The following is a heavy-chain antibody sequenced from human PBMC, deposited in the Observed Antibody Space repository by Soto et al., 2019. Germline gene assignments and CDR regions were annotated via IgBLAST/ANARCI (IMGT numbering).Heavy chain of an antibody. CDR2: ISYDGSNK. D-gene: IGHD2-2*01. J-gene: IGHJ5*01. CDR3: ARDQVPASLLGWFDS. Sequence: WGSLILSCAASGFTFSSCGNHGVRQAPGKGLEWVAVISYDGSNKYYAASVKGRFTISRDNSTNTLYLQMNSLRAEDTAGYYCARDQVPASLLGWFDSWSQGTLVTVSS. V-gene: IGHV3-30*03. CDR1: GFTFSSCG.